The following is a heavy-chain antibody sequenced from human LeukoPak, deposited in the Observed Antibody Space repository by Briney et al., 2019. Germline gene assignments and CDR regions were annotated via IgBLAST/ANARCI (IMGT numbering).Heavy chain of an antibody. CDR1: GFSLSSKY. Sequence: GGSLRLSCAASGFSLSSKYMSWVRQPAGKGLEWVSVIYSGGTTFYADSVKGRFTISRDNSKNTLYLQMNSLRPDDTAVYYCTILKGWYGGGYFDSWGPGPLVSVSS. V-gene: IGHV3-53*01. D-gene: IGHD6-19*01. CDR3: TILKGWYGGGYFDS. CDR2: IYSGGTT. J-gene: IGHJ4*02.